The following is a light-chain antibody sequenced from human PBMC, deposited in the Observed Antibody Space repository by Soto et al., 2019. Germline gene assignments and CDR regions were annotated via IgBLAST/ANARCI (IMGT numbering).Light chain of an antibody. CDR1: QSVSSN. Sequence: EIVMTQSPATLSVSPGERATLSCRASQSVSSNLAWYQQKPGQTPNLIIYVASTRAAGFPPRFSGSGSGTEFTLTISSRQSEDFAVYYCQQYNVWPLTFGGGTKVEFK. J-gene: IGKJ4*01. V-gene: IGKV3-15*01. CDR2: VAS. CDR3: QQYNVWPLT.